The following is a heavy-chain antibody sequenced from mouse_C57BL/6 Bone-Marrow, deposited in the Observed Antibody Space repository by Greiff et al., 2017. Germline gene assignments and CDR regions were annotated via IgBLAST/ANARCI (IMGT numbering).Heavy chain of an antibody. Sequence: QVQLQQPGAELVRPGPSVKLSCKASGYTFTSYWLHWVKQRPGQGLEWIGVIDPSDSYTNYNQKFKGKATLTVDTSSSTAYMQLSSLTSEDSAVYYCLYAWFAYWGQGTLVTVSA. CDR2: IDPSDSYT. V-gene: IGHV1-59*01. CDR1: GYTFTSYW. CDR3: LYAWFAY. J-gene: IGHJ3*01. D-gene: IGHD1-1*01.